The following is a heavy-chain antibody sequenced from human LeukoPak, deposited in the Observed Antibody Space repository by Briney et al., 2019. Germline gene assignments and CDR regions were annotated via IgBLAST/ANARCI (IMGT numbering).Heavy chain of an antibody. V-gene: IGHV1-18*01. CDR1: GYTFTSYG. D-gene: IGHD6-19*01. Sequence: ASVKVSCKASGYTFTSYGISWVRQAPGQGLEWMGWISAYNGNTNYTQKLQGRVTMTTGTSTSTAYMELRSLRSDDTAVYYCARTGYSSGWYGWFDPWGQGTLVTVSS. J-gene: IGHJ5*02. CDR3: ARTGYSSGWYGWFDP. CDR2: ISAYNGNT.